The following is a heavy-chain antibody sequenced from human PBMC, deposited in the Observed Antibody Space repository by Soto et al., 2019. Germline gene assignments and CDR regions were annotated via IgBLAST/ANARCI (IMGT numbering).Heavy chain of an antibody. V-gene: IGHV1-18*01. CDR1: GYTFTSYG. CDR3: ARGRYGDY. D-gene: IGHD1-1*01. J-gene: IGHJ4*01. Sequence: QVHLVQSGAEVKKPGASVKVSCKCSGYTFTSYGITWVRQAPGQGLEWMGWISAHNGNTNYAQKLQGRVTVTRDTSTSAAYMELRRLRSDDTAVYYCARGRYGDYWGHGALVTVSS. CDR2: ISAHNGNT.